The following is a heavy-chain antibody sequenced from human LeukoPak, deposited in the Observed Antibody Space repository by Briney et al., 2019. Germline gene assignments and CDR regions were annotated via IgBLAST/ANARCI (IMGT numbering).Heavy chain of an antibody. V-gene: IGHV3-21*01. J-gene: IGHJ4*02. D-gene: IGHD3-22*01. CDR2: ISSSSSYI. Sequence: KPGGSLRLSCAATGFTFSSYSMNWVRQAPGKGLEWVSSISSSSSYIYYADSVKGRFTISRDNAKNSLYLQMNSLRAEDTAVYYCANPNYYDSSGSYSDDYWGQGTLVTVSS. CDR1: GFTFSSYS. CDR3: ANPNYYDSSGSYSDDY.